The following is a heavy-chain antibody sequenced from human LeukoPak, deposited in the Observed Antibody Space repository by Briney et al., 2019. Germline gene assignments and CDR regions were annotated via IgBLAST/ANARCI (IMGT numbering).Heavy chain of an antibody. CDR2: IWHDGSRK. D-gene: IGHD5-12*01. CDR3: ARDSGYDCPGY. V-gene: IGHV3-33*01. Sequence: GGSLRLSCETSGFTFSDYAMHWVRQAPSKGLEWVAVIWHDGSRKYYADSVKGRFTISRDNSKNTLYLQMNSLRAEDTAVYYCARDSGYDCPGYWGQGTLVTVSS. J-gene: IGHJ4*02. CDR1: GFTFSDYA.